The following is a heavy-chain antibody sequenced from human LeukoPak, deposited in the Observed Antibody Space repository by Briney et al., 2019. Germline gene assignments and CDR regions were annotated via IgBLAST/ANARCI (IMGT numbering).Heavy chain of an antibody. V-gene: IGHV5-51*01. CDR3: ARGREGYCSSTSCYAGWAQYNWFDP. D-gene: IGHD2-2*01. CDR1: GYSFTSYW. J-gene: IGHJ5*02. CDR2: IYPGDSDT. Sequence: GESLKICCKGSGYSFTSYWIGWVRQMPGKGLEWMGIIYPGDSDTRYSPSFQGQVTISADKSISTAYLQWSSLKASDTAMYYCARGREGYCSSTSCYAGWAQYNWFDPWGQGTLVTVSS.